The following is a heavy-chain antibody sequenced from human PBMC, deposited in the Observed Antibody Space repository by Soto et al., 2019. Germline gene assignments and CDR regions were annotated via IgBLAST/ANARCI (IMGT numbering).Heavy chain of an antibody. J-gene: IGHJ3*02. CDR1: GGTFSSYT. D-gene: IGHD2-15*01. Sequence: QVQLVQSGAEVKKPGSSVKVSCKASGGTFSSYTISWVRQAPGQGLEWMGRIIPILGIANYAQKFQGRVTITADKSTSTAYMELSSLRSEDTAVYYCASRRAVAATPRDAFDIWGQGTMVTVSS. CDR3: ASRRAVAATPRDAFDI. V-gene: IGHV1-69*02. CDR2: IIPILGIA.